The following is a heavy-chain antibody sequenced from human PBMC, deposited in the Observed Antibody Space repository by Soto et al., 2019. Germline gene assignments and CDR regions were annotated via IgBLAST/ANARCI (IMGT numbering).Heavy chain of an antibody. V-gene: IGHV3-30*03. Sequence: QVLLVESGGGVVQPGGSLRLSCAASGFTFSASVVHWVRQAPGKGLEWMAILSYGAKNKYYADSMKGRFTISRDISESTLYLQMDSLRTEDTAVYYCVREEFEDGRGHFTNWGQGTLVSVSS. CDR2: LSYGAKNK. J-gene: IGHJ4*02. CDR1: GFTFSASV. D-gene: IGHD3-3*01. CDR3: VREEFEDGRGHFTN.